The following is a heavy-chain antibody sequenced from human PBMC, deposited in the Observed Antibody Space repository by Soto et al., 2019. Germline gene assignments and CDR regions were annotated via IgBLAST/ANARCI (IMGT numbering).Heavy chain of an antibody. CDR2: IRGFSPYT. J-gene: IGHJ6*02. V-gene: IGHV3-21*01. CDR1: GFTFNNYA. D-gene: IGHD2-15*01. Sequence: GGSLRLSCAASGFTFNNYAMSWVRQAPDKGLEWVSAIRGFSPYTFYADSVKGRFTISRDNAKNSLYLQMNSLRAEDTAVYYCARDRGYDAHDYYYNAMDVWGQGTMVTVSS. CDR3: ARDRGYDAHDYYYNAMDV.